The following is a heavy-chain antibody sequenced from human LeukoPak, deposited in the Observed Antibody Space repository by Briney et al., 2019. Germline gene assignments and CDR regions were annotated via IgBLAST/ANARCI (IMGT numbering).Heavy chain of an antibody. J-gene: IGHJ4*02. D-gene: IGHD3-22*01. Sequence: HPGGSLRLSCAASGFTFNSYAMSWVRQAPWERLQWVSGISDSGGNTYYADSVKGRFTISRDNAKNSLYLQMNSLRAEDTAVYYCARDCSGYGTGDFDYWGQGTLVTVSS. V-gene: IGHV3-23*01. CDR1: GFTFNSYA. CDR3: ARDCSGYGTGDFDY. CDR2: ISDSGGNT.